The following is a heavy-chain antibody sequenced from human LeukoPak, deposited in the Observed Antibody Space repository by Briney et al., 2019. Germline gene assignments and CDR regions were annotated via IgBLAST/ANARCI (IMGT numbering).Heavy chain of an antibody. J-gene: IGHJ3*02. CDR1: GFTFTSSA. V-gene: IGHV1-58*02. Sequence: ASVKVSRKASGFTFTSSAMQWVRQARGQRLEWIGWIVVGSGNTNYAQKFQERVTITRDMSTSTAYMELSSLRSEDTAVYYCAADRHSGSYFAFDIWGQGTMVTVSS. D-gene: IGHD1-26*01. CDR2: IVVGSGNT. CDR3: AADRHSGSYFAFDI.